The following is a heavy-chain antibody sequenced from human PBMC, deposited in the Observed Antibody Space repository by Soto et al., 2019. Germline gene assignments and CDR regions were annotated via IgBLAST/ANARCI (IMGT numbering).Heavy chain of an antibody. CDR1: GGSISSGGYY. Sequence: SETLSLTCTVSGGSISSGGYYWSWIRQHPGKGLEWIGYIYYSGSTYYNPSLKSRVTISVDTSKNQFSLKLSSVTAADTAAYYCARGSADYDFWSGYWRYYYYGMDVWGQGTTVTVSS. CDR3: ARGSADYDFWSGYWRYYYYGMDV. D-gene: IGHD3-3*01. CDR2: IYYSGST. J-gene: IGHJ6*02. V-gene: IGHV4-31*03.